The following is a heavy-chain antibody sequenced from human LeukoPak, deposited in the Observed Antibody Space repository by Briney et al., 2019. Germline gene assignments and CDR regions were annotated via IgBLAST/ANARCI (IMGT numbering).Heavy chain of an antibody. CDR3: ARECTVTTVVGSFDWFDP. CDR2: IYYSGST. D-gene: IGHD4-17*01. CDR1: GGSISSGDYY. V-gene: IGHV4-30-4*08. Sequence: SQTLSLTCTVSGGSISSGDYYWSWLRQPPGKGLEWIGYIYYSGSTYYNPSLKSRVTISVDTSKNQFSLKLSSVTAADTAVYYCARECTVTTVVGSFDWFDPRGQGTLVTVSS. J-gene: IGHJ5*02.